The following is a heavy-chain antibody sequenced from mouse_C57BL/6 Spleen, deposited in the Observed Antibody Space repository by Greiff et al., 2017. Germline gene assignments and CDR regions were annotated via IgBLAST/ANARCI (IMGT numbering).Heavy chain of an antibody. V-gene: IGHV1-81*01. J-gene: IGHJ3*01. CDR2: IYPRSGNT. CDR3: ASRGLGPWFAY. CDR1: GYTFTSYG. Sequence: QVQLQQSGAELARPGASVKLSCKASGYTFTSYGISWVKQRTGQGLEWIGEIYPRSGNTYYNEKFKGKATLTADKSSSTAYMELRSLTSEDSAVYFCASRGLGPWFAYWGQGTLVTVSA. D-gene: IGHD4-1*01.